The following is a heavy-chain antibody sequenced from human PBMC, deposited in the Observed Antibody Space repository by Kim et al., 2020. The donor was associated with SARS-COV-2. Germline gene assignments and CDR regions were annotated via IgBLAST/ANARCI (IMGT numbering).Heavy chain of an antibody. Sequence: SETLSLTCTVSGGSISSSSYYWGWIRQPPGKGLEWIGSIYYSGSTYYNPSLKSRVTISVDTSKNQFSLKLSSVTAADTAVYYCARKTGTTNPGGTLWGQGTLVTVSS. CDR2: IYYSGST. V-gene: IGHV4-39*07. J-gene: IGHJ4*02. CDR3: ARKTGTTNPGGTL. D-gene: IGHD4-4*01. CDR1: GGSISSSSYY.